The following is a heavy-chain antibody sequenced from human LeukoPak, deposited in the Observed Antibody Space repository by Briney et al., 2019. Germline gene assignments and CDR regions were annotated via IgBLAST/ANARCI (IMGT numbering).Heavy chain of an antibody. Sequence: GGSLTLSCAASGFTFSTYTMHWVRQATGKGLEYVSSISGNGGSREYANSLKGRFTISRDNSRNTLYLQMGSLRAEDMAVYYCARDAGYVRFDFWGQGTPATVSS. CDR1: GFTFSTYT. D-gene: IGHD5-18*01. CDR3: ARDAGYVRFDF. V-gene: IGHV3-64*01. CDR2: ISGNGGSR. J-gene: IGHJ4*02.